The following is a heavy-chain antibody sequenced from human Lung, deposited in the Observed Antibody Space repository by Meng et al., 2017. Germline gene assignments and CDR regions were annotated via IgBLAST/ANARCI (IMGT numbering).Heavy chain of an antibody. CDR3: ARGPTTMAHDFDY. CDR2: INHSGST. D-gene: IGHD4-11*01. CDR1: GGSFSDYY. J-gene: IGHJ4*02. Sequence: QVRLPQCGQGLFSPSDTLSLSCVVSGGSFSDYYWSWIRQPPGKGLEWIGEINHSGSTNYNPSLESRATISVDTSQNNLSLKLSSVTAADSAVYYCARGPTTMAHDFDYWGQGTLVTVSS. V-gene: IGHV4-34*01.